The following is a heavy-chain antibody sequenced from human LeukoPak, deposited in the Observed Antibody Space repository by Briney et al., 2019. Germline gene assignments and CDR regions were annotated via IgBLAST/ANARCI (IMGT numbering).Heavy chain of an antibody. CDR3: VRGGDYADY. CDR1: GFTFSSYW. J-gene: IGHJ4*02. V-gene: IGHV3-7*01. CDR2: IKQDGSEK. Sequence: PGGSLRLSCVASGFTFSSYWMSWARQAPGKGLEWVANIKQDGSEKYYVDSVKGRFTISRDNAKNSLFLQMNSLRAEDTAVYYCVRGGDYADYWGQGTLVTVPS.